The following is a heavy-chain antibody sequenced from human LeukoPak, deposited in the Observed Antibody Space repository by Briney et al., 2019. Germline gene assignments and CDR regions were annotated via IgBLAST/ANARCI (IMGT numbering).Heavy chain of an antibody. Sequence: SETLSLTCTVSGGSISSSSYYWGWIRQPPGKGLEWIGYIFYSGSTYYNPSLKSRVTISVDTSKNQFSLKLSSVTAADTAVYYCAAWGGALDYWGQGTLVTVSS. CDR2: IFYSGST. J-gene: IGHJ4*02. CDR1: GGSISSSSYY. D-gene: IGHD3-10*01. V-gene: IGHV4-30-4*08. CDR3: AAWGGALDY.